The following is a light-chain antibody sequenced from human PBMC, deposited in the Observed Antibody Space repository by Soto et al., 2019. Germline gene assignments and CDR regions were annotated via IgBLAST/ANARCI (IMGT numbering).Light chain of an antibody. CDR2: GAS. V-gene: IGKV3D-15*01. J-gene: IGKJ5*01. CDR1: QSVSSN. Sequence: MTQSPATLSVSPGERATLSCRASQSVSSNLAWYQQKPGQAPRLLIYGASTRATGIPARFSGSGSGTEFTLTISSLQSEDFAFFYCQQRSNWPPITFGQGTRLEI. CDR3: QQRSNWPPIT.